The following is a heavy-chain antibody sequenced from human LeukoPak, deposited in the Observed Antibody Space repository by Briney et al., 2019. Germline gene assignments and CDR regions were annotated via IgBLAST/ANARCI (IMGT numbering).Heavy chain of an antibody. V-gene: IGHV1-46*01. D-gene: IGHD3-10*01. CDR2: INPSGGST. J-gene: IGHJ5*02. Sequence: ASVKVSCKASGYTFTSYYMHWVRQAPGQGLEWMGIINPSGGSTSYAQKFQGRVTMIRDTSTSTVYMELSSLRSEDTAVYYCARYITMVRGGSWFDPWGQGTLVTVSS. CDR1: GYTFTSYY. CDR3: ARYITMVRGGSWFDP.